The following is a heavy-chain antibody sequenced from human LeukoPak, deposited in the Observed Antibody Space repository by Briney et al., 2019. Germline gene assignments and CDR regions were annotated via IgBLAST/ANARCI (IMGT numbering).Heavy chain of an antibody. CDR2: IYYTGTT. V-gene: IGHV4-59*08. D-gene: IGHD5-24*01. J-gene: IGHJ5*02. CDR3: ARHTAEKYNWFDR. CDR1: GGSISSYY. Sequence: SETLSLTCSVSGGSISSYYWTWIRQPPGKGLQWIGYIYYTGTTNYNPSLKSRITISVDTSKNQFSLKVSSVTAADTAVYYCARHTAEKYNWFDRWGQGTLVTVSS.